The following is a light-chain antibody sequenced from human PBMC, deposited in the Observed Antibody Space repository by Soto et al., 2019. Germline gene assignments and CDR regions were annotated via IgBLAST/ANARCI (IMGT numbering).Light chain of an antibody. Sequence: LTQSAFTVSLSPGERSTLSCRASQSVSGYLAWYQQKPVQAPRLLIYDASSRANGIPARFTGSGSGTDFSLTISSLEPEDFAVYYCQKRGTWPTFGQGTTVDIK. V-gene: IGKV3-11*01. CDR2: DAS. CDR3: QKRGTWPT. CDR1: QSVSGY. J-gene: IGKJ1*01.